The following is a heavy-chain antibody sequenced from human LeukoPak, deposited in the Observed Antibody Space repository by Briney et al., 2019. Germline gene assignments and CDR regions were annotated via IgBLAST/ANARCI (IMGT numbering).Heavy chain of an antibody. Sequence: PGGSLRLSCAASGFTFSSNWMHWVRQAPGKGLVWVSRINSGGSSTNYADSVKGRFTISRDNAENTLYLQMNSLRADGTAVYYCARGPKWFDPWGQGTLVTVSA. J-gene: IGHJ5*02. CDR2: INSGGSST. CDR3: ARGPKWFDP. CDR1: GFTFSSNW. V-gene: IGHV3-74*01.